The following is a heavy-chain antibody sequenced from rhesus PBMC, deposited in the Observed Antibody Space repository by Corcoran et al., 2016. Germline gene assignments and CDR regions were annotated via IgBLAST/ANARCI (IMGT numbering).Heavy chain of an antibody. CDR3: ARLRSGDYYSFDY. CDR2: IYGSSTST. D-gene: IGHD3-34*01. CDR1: GGSISDSYR. J-gene: IGHJ4*01. Sequence: QVQLQGSGPGVVKPSETLSLTCAVSGGSISDSYRWSWIRQPPGKGLVWIGYIYGSSTSTNYNPSLKSRVTISKDTSKNQFSVKLSSVTAADTAVYYCARLRSGDYYSFDYWGQGVLVTVSS. V-gene: IGHV4S10*01.